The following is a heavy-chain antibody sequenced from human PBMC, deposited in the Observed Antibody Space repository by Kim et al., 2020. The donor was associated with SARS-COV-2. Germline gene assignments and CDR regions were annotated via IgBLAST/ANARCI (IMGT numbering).Heavy chain of an antibody. CDR3: ARGPGSGWGYGYNWFDP. D-gene: IGHD6-19*01. J-gene: IGHJ5*02. V-gene: IGHV4-34*01. CDR2: INHSGST. Sequence: TLSLTCAVYGGSFSGYYWSWIRQPPGKGLEWIGEINHSGSTNYNPSLKSRVTISVDTSKNQFSLKLSSVTAADTAVYYCARGPGSGWGYGYNWFDPWGQGTLVTVSS. CDR1: GGSFSGYY.